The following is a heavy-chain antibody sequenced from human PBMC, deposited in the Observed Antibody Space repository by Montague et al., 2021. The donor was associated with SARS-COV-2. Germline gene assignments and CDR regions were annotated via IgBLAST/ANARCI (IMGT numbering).Heavy chain of an antibody. V-gene: IGHV3-23*01. D-gene: IGHD6-13*01. Sequence: SLRLSCAASGFIFGDYWMSWVRQAPGKGLEWVSAISGSGGRTYYADSVKGRFTLSRDNSKNTLYLQMNSLRAEDTAVYYCAKAALGSSSYFDYWGQGTLVTVSS. J-gene: IGHJ4*02. CDR3: AKAALGSSSYFDY. CDR1: GFIFGDYW. CDR2: ISGSGGRT.